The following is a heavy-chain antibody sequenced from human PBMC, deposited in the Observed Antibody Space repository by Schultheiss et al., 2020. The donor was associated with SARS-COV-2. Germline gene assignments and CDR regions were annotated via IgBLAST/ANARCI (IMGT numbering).Heavy chain of an antibody. CDR1: GGSFSGYY. Sequence: SETLSLTCAVYGGSFSGYYWSWIRQPPGKGLEWIGEINHSGSTYYNPSLKSRVTISVDKSKNQFSLKLSSVTAADTAVYYCAKGPGGDYYYSMDVWGQGTTVTVSS. CDR2: INHSGST. V-gene: IGHV4-34*01. CDR3: AKGPGGDYYYSMDV. J-gene: IGHJ6*02. D-gene: IGHD3-10*01.